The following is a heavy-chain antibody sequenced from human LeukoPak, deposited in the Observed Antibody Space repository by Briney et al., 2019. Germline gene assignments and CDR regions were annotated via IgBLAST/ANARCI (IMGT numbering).Heavy chain of an antibody. Sequence: WETLSLTCAVYGGSFSGYYWSWIRQPPGKGLEWIGSIYYSGSTYYNPSLKSRVTISVDTSKNQFSLKLSSVTAADTAVYYCARRGRGWYLEWGQGTLVTVSS. CDR2: IYYSGST. CDR3: ARRGRGWYLE. J-gene: IGHJ4*02. V-gene: IGHV4-34*01. D-gene: IGHD6-19*01. CDR1: GGSFSGYY.